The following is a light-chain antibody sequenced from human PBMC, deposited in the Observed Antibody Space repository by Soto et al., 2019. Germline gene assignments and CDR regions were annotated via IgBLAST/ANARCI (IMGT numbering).Light chain of an antibody. CDR3: HSFDASLSGSV. V-gene: IGLV1-44*01. Sequence: QSVLTQPPSASGTPGQRVTISCSGSSSNIGSNTVNWYQQLPGTAPKLLIYSNNQRPSGVPDRFSGSKSGTSASLAISGLQAEDEADYYCHSFDASLSGSVFGTGTKVTVL. CDR2: SNN. J-gene: IGLJ1*01. CDR1: SSNIGSNT.